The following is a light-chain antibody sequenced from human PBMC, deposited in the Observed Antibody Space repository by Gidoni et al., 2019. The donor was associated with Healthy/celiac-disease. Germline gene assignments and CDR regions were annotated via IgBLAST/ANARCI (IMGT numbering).Light chain of an antibody. Sequence: DIQMTQSPSSLSASVGDRVTITCRASQSISSYLNWYQQKPGQAPKLLIYAASSLQSGVPSRFSGSGSGTDFTLTISSLQPEDFATYYCQQSYSTLRGTFGQGTKVEIK. CDR1: QSISSY. CDR2: AAS. V-gene: IGKV1-39*01. J-gene: IGKJ1*01. CDR3: QQSYSTLRGT.